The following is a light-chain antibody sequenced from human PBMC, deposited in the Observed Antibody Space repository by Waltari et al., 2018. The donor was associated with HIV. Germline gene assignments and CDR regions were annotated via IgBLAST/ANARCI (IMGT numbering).Light chain of an antibody. Sequence: SSGLTQPPSVSVSPGPTPKITCSGDGLSHQYVFWYQQKTDQAPVLVIYKDTERPSNIPERFSGATSGTTVTLTISGVQAEDEADYFCHSEDNTGAAFFGGGTRLTVL. J-gene: IGLJ2*01. CDR2: KDT. V-gene: IGLV3-25*03. CDR1: GLSHQY. CDR3: HSEDNTGAAF.